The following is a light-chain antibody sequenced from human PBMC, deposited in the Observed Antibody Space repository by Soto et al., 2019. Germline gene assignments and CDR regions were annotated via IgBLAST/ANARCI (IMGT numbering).Light chain of an antibody. Sequence: TQSAASLSVSVGDRATLSCRASQGISSHLAWYQQKPGKAPQLLIYAASTLPSGVPSLGGSGGAGEICIRTISSLQAEDVVIYCCQQLKWFPFTFGQGTKL. CDR2: AAS. J-gene: IGKJ1*01. CDR3: QQLKWFPFT. V-gene: IGKV1-9*01. CDR1: QGISSH.